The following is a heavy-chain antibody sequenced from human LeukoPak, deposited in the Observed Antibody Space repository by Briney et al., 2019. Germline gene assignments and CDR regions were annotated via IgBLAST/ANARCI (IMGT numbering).Heavy chain of an antibody. CDR1: GGSISSYY. J-gene: IGHJ3*02. Sequence: SETLSLTCTDSGGSISSYYWSWIRQPPGKGLEWIGYIYYSGSTNYNPSLKSRVTISVDTSKNQFSLKLSSVSAADTAVYYCARLRDAFDIWGQGTMVTVSS. CDR2: IYYSGST. V-gene: IGHV4-59*08. CDR3: ARLRDAFDI.